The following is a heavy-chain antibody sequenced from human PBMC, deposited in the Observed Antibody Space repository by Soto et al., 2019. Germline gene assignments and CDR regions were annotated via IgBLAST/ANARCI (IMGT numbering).Heavy chain of an antibody. J-gene: IGHJ5*02. CDR2: FDPEDGET. CDR1: GYTLTELS. CDR3: ATGLRFLGWSRGFDP. V-gene: IGHV1-24*01. D-gene: IGHD3-3*01. Sequence: ASVKVSCKVSGYTLTELSMHWVRQAPGKGLEWMGGFDPEDGETIYAQKFQGRVTMTEDTSTDTAYMELSSLRSEDTAVYYCATGLRFLGWSRGFDPWGQGTLVTVSS.